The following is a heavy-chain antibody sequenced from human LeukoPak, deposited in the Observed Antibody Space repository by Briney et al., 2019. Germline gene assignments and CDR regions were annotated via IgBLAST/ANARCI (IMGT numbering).Heavy chain of an antibody. J-gene: IGHJ4*02. D-gene: IGHD3-10*01. CDR3: ARGPGVRGVINNY. Sequence: WASVKVSCKASGYTFTSYASNWVRQATGQGLEWMGWMKPNSGNTGYAPKFQGRVTMTRNTSISTAYMELSSLRSEDTAVYYCARGPGVRGVINNYWGQGTLVTVSS. V-gene: IGHV1-8*01. CDR1: GYTFTSYA. CDR2: MKPNSGNT.